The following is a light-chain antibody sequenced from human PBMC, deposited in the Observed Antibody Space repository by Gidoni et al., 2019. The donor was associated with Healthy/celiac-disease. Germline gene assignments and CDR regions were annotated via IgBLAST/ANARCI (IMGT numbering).Light chain of an antibody. CDR2: EDN. Sequence: NFMLTQPHSVSEAPGKTVTISCTRSSGSMASNYVQWYQQRPGSSPTTVIYEDNQRPSGVPDRFSGSLDRSSNSASLTISGLKTEDEADYYCQSYDSSNLVVFGGGTKLTVL. V-gene: IGLV6-57*01. CDR3: QSYDSSNLVV. CDR1: SGSMASNY. J-gene: IGLJ2*01.